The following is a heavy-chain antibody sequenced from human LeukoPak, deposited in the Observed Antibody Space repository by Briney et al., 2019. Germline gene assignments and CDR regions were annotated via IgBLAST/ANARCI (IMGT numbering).Heavy chain of an antibody. CDR1: GGTFSSYA. J-gene: IGHJ4*02. V-gene: IGHV1-69*13. Sequence: SVTVSCKASGGTFSSYAISWVRQAPGQGLEWMGGIIPIFGTANYAQKFQGRVTITADESTSTAYMELSSLRSEDTAVYYCARVGIAAAGIWYWGQGTLVTVSS. D-gene: IGHD6-13*01. CDR3: ARVGIAAAGIWY. CDR2: IIPIFGTA.